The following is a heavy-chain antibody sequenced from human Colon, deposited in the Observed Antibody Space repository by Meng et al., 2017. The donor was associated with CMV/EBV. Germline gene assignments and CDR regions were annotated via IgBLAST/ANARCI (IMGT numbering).Heavy chain of an antibody. D-gene: IGHD2-8*02. Sequence: CAVSGGSISSGDYYWSWIRQPPGKGLEWIGYIYYSGSTYYNPSLKSRVTISVHTSQNQFSLKLSSVTAADTAVYYCASFHTDGWFGPWGQGTLVTVSS. J-gene: IGHJ5*02. V-gene: IGHV4-30-4*01. CDR2: IYYSGST. CDR3: ASFHTDGWFGP. CDR1: GGSISSGDYY.